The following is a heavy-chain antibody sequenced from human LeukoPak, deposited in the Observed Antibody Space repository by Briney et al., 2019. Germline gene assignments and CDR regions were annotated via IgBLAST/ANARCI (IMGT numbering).Heavy chain of an antibody. CDR3: ARYDYETNWFDP. Sequence: SETLSLTCTVSGGSISSYYWSWLRQPPGKGLEWIGYIYYSGSTNYNPSLKSRVTISVDTSKNQFSLKLSSVTAADTAVYYCARYDYETNWFDPWGQGTLVTVSS. CDR1: GGSISSYY. CDR2: IYYSGST. D-gene: IGHD4-17*01. V-gene: IGHV4-59*01. J-gene: IGHJ5*02.